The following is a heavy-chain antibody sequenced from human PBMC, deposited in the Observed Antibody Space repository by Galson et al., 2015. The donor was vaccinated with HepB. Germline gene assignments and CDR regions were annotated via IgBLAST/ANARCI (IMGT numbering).Heavy chain of an antibody. CDR3: AKQGGDTIMVSYFYGMDV. J-gene: IGHJ6*02. D-gene: IGHD5-18*01. Sequence: SLRLSCAASGFNFDDYAMHWVRQAPGRGLEWVSGISWNSGNIGYADSVRGRFTISRDNTKNSLYLQMNSLRAEDTALYYCAKQGGDTIMVSYFYGMDVWGQGTTVTVSS. V-gene: IGHV3-9*01. CDR1: GFNFDDYA. CDR2: ISWNSGNI.